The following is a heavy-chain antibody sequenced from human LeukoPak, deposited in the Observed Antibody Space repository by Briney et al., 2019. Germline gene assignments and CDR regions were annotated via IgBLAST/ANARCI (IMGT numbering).Heavy chain of an antibody. CDR2: IIPIFGTA. CDR1: GGTFSSYA. Sequence: SVKVSCKASGGTFSSYAISWVRQAPGQGLEWMGGIIPIFGTANYAQKFQGRVTITTDESTSTAYMELSSLRSEDTAVYYCARGLGSSGYYDYYYYYMDVWGKGTTVTVSS. V-gene: IGHV1-69*05. J-gene: IGHJ6*03. CDR3: ARGLGSSGYYDYYYYYMDV. D-gene: IGHD3-22*01.